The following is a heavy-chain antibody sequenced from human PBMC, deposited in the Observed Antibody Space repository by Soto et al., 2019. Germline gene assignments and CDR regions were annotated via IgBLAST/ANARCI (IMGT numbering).Heavy chain of an antibody. CDR3: ARDLWGYCGTDCYPLDV. Sequence: SETLSLTCTVSGGSINSGGYYWSWIRQHPGKGLEWIGYIYYSESTYSNPSLKSRVTISVDMSQNQFSLNLNYVTAADTAVYYCARDLWGYCGTDCYPLDVWGQGTTVTVSS. V-gene: IGHV4-31*03. CDR1: GGSINSGGYY. D-gene: IGHD2-21*02. J-gene: IGHJ6*02. CDR2: IYYSEST.